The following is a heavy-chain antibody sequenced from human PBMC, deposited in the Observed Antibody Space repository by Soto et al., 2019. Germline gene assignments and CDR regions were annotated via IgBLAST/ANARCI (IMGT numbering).Heavy chain of an antibody. J-gene: IGHJ2*01. Sequence: QVQLVQSGAEVKKPGSSVKVSCKASGGTFSSYAISWVRQAPGQGLEWMGGIIPIFGTANYAQKFQGRVTITADQPTNTAYMELSSLRSDDTAVYYCARGGDTAMVKGWYFELGGRGTLVTVSS. CDR2: IIPIFGTA. CDR1: GGTFSSYA. V-gene: IGHV1-69*12. D-gene: IGHD5-18*01. CDR3: ARGGDTAMVKGWYFEL.